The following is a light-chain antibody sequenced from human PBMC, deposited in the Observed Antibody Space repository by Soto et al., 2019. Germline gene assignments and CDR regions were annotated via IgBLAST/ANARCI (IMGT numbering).Light chain of an antibody. CDR3: SSYSSISTYV. CDR2: EVS. Sequence: QSALTQPASVSGSPGQSITISCTGTSSDVGGYNYVSWYQQHPGKAHKLMIYEVSNRPSGVANRLSGSKSGNTASLTISGLQAEDEDDYYCSSYSSISTYVFGTGTKLTVL. J-gene: IGLJ1*01. CDR1: SSDVGGYNY. V-gene: IGLV2-14*01.